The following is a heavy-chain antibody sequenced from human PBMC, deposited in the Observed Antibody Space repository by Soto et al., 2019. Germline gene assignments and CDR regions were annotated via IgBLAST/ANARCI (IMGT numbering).Heavy chain of an antibody. CDR2: ISAYNGNT. V-gene: IGHV1-18*01. Sequence: ASVKVSCKASGYTFTSYGISWVRQAPGQGLEWMGWISAYNGNTNYAQKLQGRVTMTTDTSTSTAYMELRSLRSDDTAVYYCARGTYGDYLRDYYGTDVWGQGTTVTVSS. CDR1: GYTFTSYG. J-gene: IGHJ6*02. D-gene: IGHD4-17*01. CDR3: ARGTYGDYLRDYYGTDV.